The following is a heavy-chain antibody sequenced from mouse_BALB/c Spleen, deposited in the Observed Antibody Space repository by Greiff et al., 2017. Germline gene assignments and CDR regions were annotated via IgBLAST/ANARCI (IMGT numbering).Heavy chain of an antibody. Sequence: EVKLMESGGGLVQPGGSLKLSCAASGFDFSRYWMSWVRQAPGKGLEWIGEINPDSSTINYTPSLKDKFIISRDNAKNTLYLQMSKVRSEDTALYYCASGFIKAFAYWGQGTLVTVSA. J-gene: IGHJ3*01. CDR1: GFDFSRYW. CDR2: INPDSSTI. CDR3: ASGFIKAFAY. V-gene: IGHV4-1*02. D-gene: IGHD1-2*01.